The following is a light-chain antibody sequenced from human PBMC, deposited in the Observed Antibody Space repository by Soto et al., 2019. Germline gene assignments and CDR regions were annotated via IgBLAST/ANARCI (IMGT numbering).Light chain of an antibody. CDR3: QQYYSYLSIT. CDR1: QGISSY. J-gene: IGKJ5*01. V-gene: IGKV1-8*01. CDR2: AAS. Sequence: AIRMTQSPSSLSASTGDRVTITCRASQGISSYLAWYQQKPGKAPKLLIYAASTLQSGVPSRFSGSGSGTDFTLTISCLQSEDFATYYCQQYYSYLSITFGQGTRLAIK.